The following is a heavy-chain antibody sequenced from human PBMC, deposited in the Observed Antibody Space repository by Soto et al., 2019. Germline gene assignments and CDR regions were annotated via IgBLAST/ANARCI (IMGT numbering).Heavy chain of an antibody. V-gene: IGHV3-23*01. CDR1: TVTFRGFT. D-gene: IGHD3-3*01. J-gene: IGHJ3*01. CDR2: ISGLVNSE. Sequence: GGSLGLRYASSTVTFRGFTMLWVRQAPRRGLEWASTISGLVNSEFYADSVRGRFTISRDNSKNTLYLQMNSLRAEDTALYYCANDSGLPDFGIVMHAFDVWGLGTMVTVSS. CDR3: ANDSGLPDFGIVMHAFDV.